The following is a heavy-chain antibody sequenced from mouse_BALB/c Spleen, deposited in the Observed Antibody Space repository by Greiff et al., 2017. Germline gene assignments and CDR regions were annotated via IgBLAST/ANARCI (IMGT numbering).Heavy chain of an antibody. CDR2: INSNGGST. D-gene: IGHD2-14*01. J-gene: IGHJ3*01. Sequence: EVMLVESGGGLVQPGGSLKLSCAASGFTFSSYGMSWVRQTPDKRLELVATINSNGGSTYYPDSVKGRFTISRDNAKNTLYLQMSSLKSEDTAMYYCARDNYRSSWFAYWGQGTLVTVSA. CDR3: ARDNYRSSWFAY. V-gene: IGHV5-6-3*01. CDR1: GFTFSSYG.